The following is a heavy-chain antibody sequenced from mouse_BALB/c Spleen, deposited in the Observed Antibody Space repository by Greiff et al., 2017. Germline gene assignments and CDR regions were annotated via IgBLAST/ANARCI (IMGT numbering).Heavy chain of an antibody. V-gene: IGHV1S56*01. CDR1: GYTFTSYD. CDR3: ARGGYWGFAY. Sequence: QVQLQQSGPGLVKPGALVKISCKASGYTFTSYDINWVKQRPGQGLEWIGWIYPGDGSTKYNEKFKGKATLTADKSSSTAYMQLSSLTSENSAVYFCARGGYWGFAYWGQGTLVTVSA. D-gene: IGHD2-3*01. J-gene: IGHJ3*01. CDR2: IYPGDGST.